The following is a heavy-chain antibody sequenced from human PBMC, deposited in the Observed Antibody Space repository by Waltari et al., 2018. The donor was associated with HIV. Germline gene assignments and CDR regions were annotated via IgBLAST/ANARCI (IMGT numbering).Heavy chain of an antibody. Sequence: QVQLQQWGAGLLKPSETLSLTCAVYGGSFSGYYWSWIRQPPGKGLEWIGEIKHRGSANHTHSLKSRVTISVDTSKIQFSLKLSSVTAADTAVYYCARRNYDILTGPTDYWGQGTLVTVSS. V-gene: IGHV4-34*01. CDR3: ARRNYDILTGPTDY. D-gene: IGHD3-9*01. J-gene: IGHJ4*02. CDR2: IKHRGSA. CDR1: GGSFSGYY.